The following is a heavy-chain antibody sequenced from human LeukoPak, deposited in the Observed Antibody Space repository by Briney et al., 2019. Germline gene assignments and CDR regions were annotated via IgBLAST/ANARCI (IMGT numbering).Heavy chain of an antibody. Sequence: SQTLSLTCAISGDSVSSNSVTWNWLRQSPSRGLEWLGRTYYRSTWYNDYAVPVRGRITVNPDTSKNQFSLHLNSVTPEDTAVYYCARRLTQYDCFDPWGQGILVTVSS. CDR3: ARRLTQYDCFDP. V-gene: IGHV6-1*01. J-gene: IGHJ5*02. CDR1: GDSVSSNSVT. CDR2: TYYRSTWYN. D-gene: IGHD2-2*01.